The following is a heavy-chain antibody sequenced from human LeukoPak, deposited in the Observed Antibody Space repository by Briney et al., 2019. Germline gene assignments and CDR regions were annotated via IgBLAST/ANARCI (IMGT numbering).Heavy chain of an antibody. CDR1: GFTFSSYG. J-gene: IGHJ4*02. D-gene: IGHD3-10*01. Sequence: GGSLRLSCAASGFTFSSYGMHWVRQAPGKGLEWVAVISYDGSNKYYADSVKGRFTISRDNSKNTLCLQMNSLRAEDTAVYYCAKDSRSGGSGSRYYFDYWGQGTLVTVSS. CDR3: AKDSRSGGSGSRYYFDY. V-gene: IGHV3-30*18. CDR2: ISYDGSNK.